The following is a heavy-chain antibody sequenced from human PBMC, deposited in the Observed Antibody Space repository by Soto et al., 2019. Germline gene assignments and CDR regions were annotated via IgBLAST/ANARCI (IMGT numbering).Heavy chain of an antibody. CDR2: ISPTTGTA. Sequence: QVQLVQSGSEVRKPGSSVKVSCKASGGTFSSDAFSWVRQAPGQGIEWMGGISPTTGTANYAQKFQGRATITADESTSTAYMELSSLPSEDTAVYFCARGQGYCSGGICYYYYYGMDVWGQGTTVTVSS. CDR1: GGTFSSDA. D-gene: IGHD2-15*01. J-gene: IGHJ6*02. CDR3: ARGQGYCSGGICYYYYYGMDV. V-gene: IGHV1-69*01.